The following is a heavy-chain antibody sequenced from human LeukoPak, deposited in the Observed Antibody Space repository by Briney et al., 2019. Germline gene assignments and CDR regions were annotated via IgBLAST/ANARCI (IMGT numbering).Heavy chain of an antibody. Sequence: SGTLSLTCAVSGGSIRTSNWWSWIRQPPGKGLEWIGEIYHSGDTNYNPSLQSRVSISVDTSKKQFSLRLNSLTAADTAVYYCARVSGISGVEFDYWGQGALVTVSS. D-gene: IGHD3-3*02. J-gene: IGHJ4*02. CDR1: GGSIRTSNW. CDR2: IYHSGDT. V-gene: IGHV4-4*02. CDR3: ARVSGISGVEFDY.